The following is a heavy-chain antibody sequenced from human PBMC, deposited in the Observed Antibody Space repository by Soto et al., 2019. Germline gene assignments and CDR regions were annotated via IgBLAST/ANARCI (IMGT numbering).Heavy chain of an antibody. V-gene: IGHV3-23*01. Sequence: GGSLRLSCAASGFTLSSYAMSWVRQAPGKGLEWVSAISGSGSSTYYADSVKGRFTISRDNSKNTLYLQMNSLRAEDTAVYYCAKPKYGSGATSGYWGQGTLVTVSS. CDR2: ISGSGSST. CDR3: AKPKYGSGATSGY. J-gene: IGHJ4*02. D-gene: IGHD3-10*01. CDR1: GFTLSSYA.